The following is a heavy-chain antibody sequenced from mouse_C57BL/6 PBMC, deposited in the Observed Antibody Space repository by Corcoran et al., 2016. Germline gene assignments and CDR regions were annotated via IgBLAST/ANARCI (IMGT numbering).Heavy chain of an antibody. CDR1: GYTFTDYY. CDR3: ARSYYYGSSSYAMDY. V-gene: IGHV1-26*01. D-gene: IGHD1-1*01. J-gene: IGHJ4*01. CDR2: IHPNNGGT. Sequence: EVQLQQSGPELVKPGASVKISCKASGYTFTDYYMNWVKQSHGKSLEWIGDIHPNNGGTSYNQKFKGKATLTVDKSSSTAYMELRSLTSEDSAVYYCARSYYYGSSSYAMDYWGQGTSVTVSS.